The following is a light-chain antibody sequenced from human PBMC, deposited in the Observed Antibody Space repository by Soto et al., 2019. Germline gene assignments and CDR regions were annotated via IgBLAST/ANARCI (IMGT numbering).Light chain of an antibody. CDR2: AAS. J-gene: IGKJ4*01. CDR1: QSIKNW. Sequence: DIQMTQSPSTLSASVGDRVTITCRASQSIKNWLAWYQQKPGEAPKLLIFAASTLQSGVPSRFSGSGSGTDFTLTISSLQAEDFATYYCQQLRAYPSTFGGGTKVEI. V-gene: IGKV1-5*01. CDR3: QQLRAYPST.